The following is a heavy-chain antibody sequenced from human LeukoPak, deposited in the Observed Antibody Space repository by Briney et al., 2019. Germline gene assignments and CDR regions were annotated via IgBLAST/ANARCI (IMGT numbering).Heavy chain of an antibody. V-gene: IGHV1-69*05. J-gene: IGHJ4*02. Sequence: EASVKVSCKASGGTFISYAISCVRQAPGQGREWMGGIIPIFVIAHYAQTVQGRVPITTDESTSTAYMELSSLRSEDTAVYYCARTDDYGDYALLFWGQGTLVTVSS. CDR1: GGTFISYA. CDR2: IIPIFVIA. CDR3: ARTDDYGDYALLF. D-gene: IGHD4-17*01.